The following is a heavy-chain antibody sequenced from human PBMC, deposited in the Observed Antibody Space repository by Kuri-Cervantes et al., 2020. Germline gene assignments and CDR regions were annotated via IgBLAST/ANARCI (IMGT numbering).Heavy chain of an antibody. Sequence: ASVKVSCKASGYTFTSYGISWVRQATGQGLEWMGWMNPNSGNTGYAQKFQGRVTMTRNTSISTAYMELSSLRSEDTAVYYCARVIYVRQQLVRGRHSNWFDPWGQGTLVTVSS. D-gene: IGHD6-13*01. CDR1: GYTFTSYG. CDR2: MNPNSGNT. J-gene: IGHJ5*02. CDR3: ARVIYVRQQLVRGRHSNWFDP. V-gene: IGHV1-8*02.